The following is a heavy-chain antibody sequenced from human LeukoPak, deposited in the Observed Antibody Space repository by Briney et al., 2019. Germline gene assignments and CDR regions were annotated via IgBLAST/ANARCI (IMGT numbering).Heavy chain of an antibody. J-gene: IGHJ4*02. CDR1: GDSISSGDYY. V-gene: IGHV4-61*02. Sequence: SQTLSLTCTVSGDSISSGDYYWSWIRQPAGKGLEWIGRISSSGSTNYNPSLKSRVTISVDTSKNQFSLKLSSVTAADTAVYYCTSQMGAFDYWSQGTLVTVSS. CDR3: TSQMGAFDY. CDR2: ISSSGST. D-gene: IGHD3-16*01.